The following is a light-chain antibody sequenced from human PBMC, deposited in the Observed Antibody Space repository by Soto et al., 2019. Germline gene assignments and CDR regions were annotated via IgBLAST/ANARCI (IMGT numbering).Light chain of an antibody. CDR1: QRIDTW. V-gene: IGKV1-5*03. J-gene: IGKJ1*01. CDR3: QEYETFSPWT. CDR2: KAT. Sequence: DIQMTQSPSIVSASVGDRVTITCRASQRIDTWLAWYQQKPGTAPKLLIHKATTLQSGVPSRFSGSGSGTEFTLAISSLEPDDFATYYCQEYETFSPWTFGQGTKVEVK.